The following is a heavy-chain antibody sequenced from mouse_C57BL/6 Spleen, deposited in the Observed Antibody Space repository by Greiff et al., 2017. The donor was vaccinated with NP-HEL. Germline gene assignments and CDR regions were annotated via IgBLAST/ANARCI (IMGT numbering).Heavy chain of an antibody. CDR3: ARSYYYYGSSSSDWYFDV. V-gene: IGHV1-64*01. D-gene: IGHD1-1*01. CDR1: GYTFTSYW. J-gene: IGHJ1*03. CDR2: IHPNSGST. Sequence: QVQLQQPGAELVKPGASVKLSCKASGYTFTSYWMHWVKQRPGQGLEWIGMIHPNSGSTNYNEKFKSKATLTVDKSSSTAYMQLSSLTSEDSAVYYCARSYYYYGSSSSDWYFDVWGTGTTVTVSS.